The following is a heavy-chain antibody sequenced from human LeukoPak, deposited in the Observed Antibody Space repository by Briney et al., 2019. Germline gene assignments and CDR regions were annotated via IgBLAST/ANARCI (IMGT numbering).Heavy chain of an antibody. CDR2: INAGNGNT. Sequence: VASVKVSCKVSGYTFTSYAMHWVRQAPGQRLEWMGWINAGNGNTKYSQKFQGRVTITRDTSASTAYMELSSLRSEDTAVYYCARDRGYCSGGSCYGWFDPWGQGTLVTVSS. V-gene: IGHV1-3*01. CDR3: ARDRGYCSGGSCYGWFDP. J-gene: IGHJ5*02. CDR1: GYTFTSYA. D-gene: IGHD2-15*01.